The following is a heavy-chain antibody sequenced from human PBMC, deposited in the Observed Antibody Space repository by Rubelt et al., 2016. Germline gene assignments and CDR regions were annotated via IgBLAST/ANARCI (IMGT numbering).Heavy chain of an antibody. D-gene: IGHD4-17*01. Sequence: QVQLQESGPGLVKPSETLSLTCSVSSGSISTYYWSWVRQPPGKGLEWIGHISDSGSTTYNPSLKSRVTMSVDTSKNQFSLNRSSVTAADTAVYYCARVGNYGDFRPALDAFDIWGRGTMVSVSS. CDR1: SGSISTYY. V-gene: IGHV4-59*01. CDR2: ISDSGST. CDR3: ARVGNYGDFRPALDAFDI. J-gene: IGHJ3*02.